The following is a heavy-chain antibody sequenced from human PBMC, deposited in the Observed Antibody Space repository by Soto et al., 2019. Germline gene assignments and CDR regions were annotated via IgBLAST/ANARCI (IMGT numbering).Heavy chain of an antibody. CDR2: IYTGGST. Sequence: EVQLVESGGGLIQPGGSLRLSCAASGFTVSRDYMSWVRQAPGKGLEWVSVIYTGGSTYYADSVKGRFTFSRDNSKNTLYIQMNGLRAEDTAVYYCARAYGGNPALFDPWGQGTLVTVSS. V-gene: IGHV3-53*01. D-gene: IGHD4-17*01. J-gene: IGHJ5*02. CDR1: GFTVSRDY. CDR3: ARAYGGNPALFDP.